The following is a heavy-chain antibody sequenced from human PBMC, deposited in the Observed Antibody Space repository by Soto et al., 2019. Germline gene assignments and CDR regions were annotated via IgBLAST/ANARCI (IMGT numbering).Heavy chain of an antibody. D-gene: IGHD3-9*01. CDR3: ARVCNDILTGYYGPPYYFDY. CDR1: GGSFSGYY. V-gene: IGHV4-34*01. Sequence: NPSETLSLTCAVYGGSFSGYYWSWIRQPPGKGLEWIGEINHSGSTNYNPSLKSRVTISVDTSKNQFSLKLSSVTAADTAVYYCARVCNDILTGYYGPPYYFDYWGPGPLVTVSS. CDR2: INHSGST. J-gene: IGHJ4*02.